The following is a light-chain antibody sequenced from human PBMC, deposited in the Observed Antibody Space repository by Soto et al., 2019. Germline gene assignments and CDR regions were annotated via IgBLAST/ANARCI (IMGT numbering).Light chain of an antibody. CDR2: GNS. Sequence: QSVLTQPPSVSGAPGQRVTISCTGSSSNIGAGYDVHWYQQLPGTAPKLLIYGNSNRPSGVPDRFSGSKSGTSASLAITGRQAEDEADYYCQYYDSSMSAFYVFGTGTKLTVL. CDR3: QYYDSSMSAFYV. CDR1: SSNIGAGYD. J-gene: IGLJ1*01. V-gene: IGLV1-40*01.